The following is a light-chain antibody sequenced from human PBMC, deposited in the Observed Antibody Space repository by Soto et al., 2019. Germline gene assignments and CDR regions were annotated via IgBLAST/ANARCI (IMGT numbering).Light chain of an antibody. CDR3: QQYDDLPPT. CDR1: QHISTY. Sequence: DIQMTQSPSSLSASVGDRVTITCQASQHISTYLNWFQQKPGKAPELLIYDASNLVPGVPSRFSGSGSGTDFTFTISSLQPKDIATYYCQQYDDLPPTCGPGTKVDIK. V-gene: IGKV1-33*01. J-gene: IGKJ3*01. CDR2: DAS.